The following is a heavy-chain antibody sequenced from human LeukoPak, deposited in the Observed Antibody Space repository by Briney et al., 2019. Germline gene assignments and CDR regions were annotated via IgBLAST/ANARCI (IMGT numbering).Heavy chain of an antibody. V-gene: IGHV1-2*02. J-gene: IGHJ4*02. D-gene: IGHD2-15*01. Sequence: GASVKVSFKASGYTFTFYYMHWVRQAPGQGLEWMGWINPNSGGTNYAQKFQGRVTMTRDTSISTAYMELSRLRSDDTAVYYCARGYCSGGSCYPFDYWGQGTLVTVSS. CDR2: INPNSGGT. CDR3: ARGYCSGGSCYPFDY. CDR1: GYTFTFYY.